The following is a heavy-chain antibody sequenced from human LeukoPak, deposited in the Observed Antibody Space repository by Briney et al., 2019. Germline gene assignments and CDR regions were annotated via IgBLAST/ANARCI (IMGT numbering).Heavy chain of an antibody. CDR1: RHTFTTYY. D-gene: IGHD3-10*01. Sequence: ASVKVSCKASRHTFTTYYIQWVRQAPGQGPEWMGRINPSGGWTDYAQKFQGRVTMTRDTSTSTVYMELSGLRSDDTAVYYCARVSQLLWFGELLSTLWGGMDVWGQGTTVTVSS. CDR2: INPSGGWT. CDR3: ARVSQLLWFGELLSTLWGGMDV. J-gene: IGHJ6*02. V-gene: IGHV1-46*01.